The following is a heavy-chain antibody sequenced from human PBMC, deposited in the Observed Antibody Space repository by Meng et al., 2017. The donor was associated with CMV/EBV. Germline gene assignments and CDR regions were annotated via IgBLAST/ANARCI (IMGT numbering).Heavy chain of an antibody. CDR1: GFTFSSYP. J-gene: IGHJ3*02. D-gene: IGHD3-16*01. Sequence: SGFTFSSYPMHWVRQAPGTGLEWVAVISYDGSNKYYADSVKGRFTISRDNSKNTLYLQMNSLRAEDTAVYYCAREKIMITSSGAFDIWGQGTMVTVSS. V-gene: IGHV3-30*04. CDR3: AREKIMITSSGAFDI. CDR2: ISYDGSNK.